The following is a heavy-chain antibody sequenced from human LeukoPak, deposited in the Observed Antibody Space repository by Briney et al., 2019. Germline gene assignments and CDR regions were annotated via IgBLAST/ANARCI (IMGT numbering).Heavy chain of an antibody. V-gene: IGHV3-23*01. J-gene: IGHJ6*02. CDR2: ISGSGGST. Sequence: PGGSLRLSCAASGFTFSDYYMSWVRQAPGKGLEWVSAISGSGGSTYYADSVKGRFAISRDNSKNTLYLQMNSLRAEDTAVYYCAKDDYDSSGYPYYYYGMDVWGQGTTVTVSS. D-gene: IGHD3-22*01. CDR1: GFTFSDYY. CDR3: AKDDYDSSGYPYYYYGMDV.